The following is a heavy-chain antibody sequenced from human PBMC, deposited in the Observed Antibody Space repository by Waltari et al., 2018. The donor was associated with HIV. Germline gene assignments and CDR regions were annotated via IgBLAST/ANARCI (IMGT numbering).Heavy chain of an antibody. D-gene: IGHD3-22*01. Sequence: QVQLQQWGAGLLKPSETLSLTCAVYGGSFSGYYWTWIRQPPGKRLEWIGEINQSGSTDYNPALERRVTLTIDTSKNQFSLKLNSLTAADTAVYYCSRGRHYFDSRGYYPPSPQRSGFDSWGQGTLVTVSS. J-gene: IGHJ4*02. CDR2: INQSGST. V-gene: IGHV4-34*01. CDR1: GGSFSGYY. CDR3: SRGRHYFDSRGYYPPSPQRSGFDS.